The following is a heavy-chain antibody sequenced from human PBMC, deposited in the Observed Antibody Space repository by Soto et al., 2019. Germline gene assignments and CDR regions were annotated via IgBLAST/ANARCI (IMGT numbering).Heavy chain of an antibody. CDR3: ARSIAVAGLDS. CDR2: ISYDGSNR. D-gene: IGHD6-19*01. J-gene: IGHJ4*02. V-gene: IGHV3-30*03. CDR1: GLNSRAFGAYD. Sequence: GGSLRLSCEVSGLNSRAFGAYDMHWVRQAPGKGLEWVAVISYDGSNRYYSESLKGRFTISRDNSNNTVYLQMNSLRAEDTALYYGARSIAVAGLDSWGPGTMVT.